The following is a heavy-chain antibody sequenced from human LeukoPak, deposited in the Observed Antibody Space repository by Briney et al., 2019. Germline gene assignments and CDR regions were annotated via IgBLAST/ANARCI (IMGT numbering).Heavy chain of an antibody. CDR3: ARDTYYYDSSGYYAVDY. J-gene: IGHJ4*02. Sequence: SETLSLTCTVSGGSISSYYWSWIRQPAGKGLEWIGRIYTSGSTNYNPSLKSRVTMSVDTSKNQFSLKLSSVTAADTAVYYCARDTYYYDSSGYYAVDYWGQGTLVTVSS. V-gene: IGHV4-4*07. CDR1: GGSISSYY. D-gene: IGHD3-22*01. CDR2: IYTSGST.